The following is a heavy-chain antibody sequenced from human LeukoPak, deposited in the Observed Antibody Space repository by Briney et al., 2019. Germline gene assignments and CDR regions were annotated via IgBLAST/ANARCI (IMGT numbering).Heavy chain of an antibody. Sequence: GGSLRLSCAASGFTFDDYAMHWVRQAPGKGLEWVSGISWNSGSIGYADSVKGRFTISRDNAKNSLYLQMNSLRAEDTALYYCAKGKMDYGDSSGYYYYGMDVWGQGTTVTVSS. D-gene: IGHD4-17*01. CDR1: GFTFDDYA. J-gene: IGHJ6*02. V-gene: IGHV3-9*01. CDR2: ISWNSGSI. CDR3: AKGKMDYGDSSGYYYYGMDV.